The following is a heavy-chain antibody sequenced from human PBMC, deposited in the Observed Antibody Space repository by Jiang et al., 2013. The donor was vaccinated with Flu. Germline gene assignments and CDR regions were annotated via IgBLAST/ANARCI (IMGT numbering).Heavy chain of an antibody. Sequence: RIKSKTDGGTTDYAXPVKGRFTISRDNSKNTLYLQMNSLRAEDTAVYYCAKDRVTVPISGWEEGMDVWGQGTTVTVSS. V-gene: IGHV3-15*01. CDR3: AKDRVTVPISGWEEGMDV. CDR2: IKSKTDGGTT. J-gene: IGHJ6*02. D-gene: IGHD1-26*01.